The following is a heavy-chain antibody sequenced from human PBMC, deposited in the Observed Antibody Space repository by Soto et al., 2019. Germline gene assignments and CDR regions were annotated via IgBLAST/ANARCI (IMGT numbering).Heavy chain of an antibody. Sequence: QVQLVQSGAEVRKPGASVKVSCKPSGYTFNTYYLHWLRQAPGQALEWMGVIHTSGGGTTYAQKFLGRLTVTRDTSTTTVFMELSSLRSDDTAVYYCARGGHIAVVTASFDNWGQGTLVTVSS. J-gene: IGHJ4*02. V-gene: IGHV1-46*02. CDR3: ARGGHIAVVTASFDN. CDR2: IHTSGGGT. D-gene: IGHD2-21*02. CDR1: GYTFNTYY.